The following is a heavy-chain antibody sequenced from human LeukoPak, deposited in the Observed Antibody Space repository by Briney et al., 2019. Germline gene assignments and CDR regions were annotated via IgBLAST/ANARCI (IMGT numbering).Heavy chain of an antibody. CDR2: IYTSGST. D-gene: IGHD5-18*01. Sequence: KASETLSLTCTVSGGSINSGSYYWSWIRQPAGKGLEWIGRIYTSGSTNYNPSLKSRVTISVDTSRNQFSLKLSSVTAADTAVYYCARGGYSYGYNFDYWGQGTLVTVSS. CDR3: ARGGYSYGYNFDY. J-gene: IGHJ4*02. CDR1: GGSINSGSYY. V-gene: IGHV4-61*02.